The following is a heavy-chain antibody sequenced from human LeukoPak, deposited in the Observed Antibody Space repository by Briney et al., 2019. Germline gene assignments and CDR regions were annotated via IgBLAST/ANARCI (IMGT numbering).Heavy chain of an antibody. V-gene: IGHV1-69*13. CDR3: ARARGSYGRNWFDP. Sequence: GASVKVSCKASGGTFSSYAISWVRQAPGQGLEWMGGIIPIFGTANYAQKFQGRVTITADESTSTAYMELSSLRSEDTAVYYCARARGSYGRNWFDPWGQGTLVTVSS. J-gene: IGHJ5*02. CDR2: IIPIFGTA. CDR1: GGTFSSYA. D-gene: IGHD1-26*01.